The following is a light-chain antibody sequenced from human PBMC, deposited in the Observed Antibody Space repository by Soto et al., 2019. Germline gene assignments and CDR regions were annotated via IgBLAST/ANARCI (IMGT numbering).Light chain of an antibody. Sequence: DILMTQSPLSLSVTPGQPASISCKSSQSLMHTDGKTHLYWYLQRPGQPPELLIYELSNRFSGVPDRFSRSGSGTDFSLKISRVEAEDAGVYYCMQTFQTPLPFGGGTKVEIK. CDR1: QSLMHTDGKTH. V-gene: IGKV2D-29*01. CDR2: ELS. CDR3: MQTFQTPLP. J-gene: IGKJ4*01.